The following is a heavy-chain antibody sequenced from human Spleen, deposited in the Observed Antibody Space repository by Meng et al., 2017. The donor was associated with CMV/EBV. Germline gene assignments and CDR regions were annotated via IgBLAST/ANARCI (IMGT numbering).Heavy chain of an antibody. CDR3: AREYYDFWSGNAYYYYGMDV. CDR1: GFTFSSYW. CDR2: INSDGSST. D-gene: IGHD3-3*01. V-gene: IGHV3-74*01. J-gene: IGHJ6*02. Sequence: GGSLRLSCAASGFTFSSYWMHWVRQAPGKGLVWVSRINSDGSSTSYADSVKGRFTISRVNAKNTLYLQMNSLRAEDTAVYYCAREYYDFWSGNAYYYYGMDVWGQGTTVTVSS.